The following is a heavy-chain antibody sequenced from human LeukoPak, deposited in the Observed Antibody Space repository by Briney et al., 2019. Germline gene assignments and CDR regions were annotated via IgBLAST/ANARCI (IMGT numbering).Heavy chain of an antibody. Sequence: GGSLRLSCAASGFTFSSYSMNWVRQAPGKGPEWVSYISSSSSTIYYADSVKGRFTISRDNAKNSLYLQMNSLRAEDTAVYYCARDDIEYSTSHWFDPWGQGTLVTVSS. D-gene: IGHD2/OR15-2a*01. CDR3: ARDDIEYSTSHWFDP. CDR1: GFTFSSYS. J-gene: IGHJ5*02. CDR2: ISSSSSTI. V-gene: IGHV3-48*01.